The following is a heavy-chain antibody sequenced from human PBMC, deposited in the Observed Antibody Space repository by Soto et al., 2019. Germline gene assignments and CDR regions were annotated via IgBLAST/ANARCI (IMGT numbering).Heavy chain of an antibody. D-gene: IGHD3-10*01. V-gene: IGHV3-74*01. J-gene: IGHJ3*01. CDR1: GFTFSTYW. CDR3: ARSHYFDSGTYACDV. CDR2: IDSGGSTT. Sequence: GGSLRLSCAASGFTFSTYWMHWVRQAPGKGLVWASRIDSGGSTTNYADSVKGRFTISRDNAKNTLYLQMNSLRAEDTAVYYCARSHYFDSGTYACDVWGQGTMVTVSS.